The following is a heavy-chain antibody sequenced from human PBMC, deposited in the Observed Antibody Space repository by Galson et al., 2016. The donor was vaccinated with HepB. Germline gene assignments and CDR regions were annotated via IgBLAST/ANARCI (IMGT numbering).Heavy chain of an antibody. CDR2: ISGSGVNA. D-gene: IGHD3-10*01. Sequence: SLRLSCAASGFTFSTYAMSWVRQAPGKGLEWVSAISGSGVNAHYADSVKGRFTISRDNSKNTLYLQMNSLKAEDTAVYYCVRDPGARNGMNVWGQGTTVTVSS. V-gene: IGHV3-23*01. CDR3: VRDPGARNGMNV. J-gene: IGHJ6*02. CDR1: GFTFSTYA.